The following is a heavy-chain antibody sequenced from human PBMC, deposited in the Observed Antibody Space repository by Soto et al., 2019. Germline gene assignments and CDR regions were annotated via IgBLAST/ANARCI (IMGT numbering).Heavy chain of an antibody. J-gene: IGHJ5*02. D-gene: IGHD2-2*01. Sequence: SKTLSLTCTVSGGSISSSSYYWGWIRQPPGKGLEWIGSIYYSGSTYYNPSLKSRVTISVDTSKNQFSLKLSSVTAADTAVYYCARHGSVVPAALDNWFDPWGQGTLVTVSS. CDR2: IYYSGST. CDR3: ARHGSVVPAALDNWFDP. CDR1: GGSISSSSYY. V-gene: IGHV4-39*01.